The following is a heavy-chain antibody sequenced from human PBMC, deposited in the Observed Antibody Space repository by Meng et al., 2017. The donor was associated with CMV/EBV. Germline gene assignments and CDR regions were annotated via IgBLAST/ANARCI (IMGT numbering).Heavy chain of an antibody. CDR3: ARDPSITPGQH. V-gene: IGHV3-21*01. J-gene: IGHJ1*01. CDR2: ISSSSSYI. CDR1: GFTFSSYS. D-gene: IGHD5-24*01. Sequence: VGSLRLSCAASGFTFSSYSMNWVRQAPGKGLEWVSSISSSSSYIYYADSVKGRFTISRDNAKNSLYLQMNSLRAEDTAVYYCARDPSITPGQHWGQGTLVTVSS.